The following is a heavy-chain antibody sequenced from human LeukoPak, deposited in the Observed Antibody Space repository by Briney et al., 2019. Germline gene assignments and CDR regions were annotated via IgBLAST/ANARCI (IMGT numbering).Heavy chain of an antibody. D-gene: IGHD6-19*01. CDR3: ARELPYSSGWYDVY. J-gene: IGHJ4*02. V-gene: IGHV1-69*05. CDR2: IIPIFGTA. CDR1: GGTFSSYA. Sequence: GASVKVSCKASGGTFSSYAISWVRQAPGQGLEWMGRIIPIFGTANYAQKFQGRVTITTDESTSTAYMELSSLRSEDTAVYYCARELPYSSGWYDVYWGQGTLVTVSS.